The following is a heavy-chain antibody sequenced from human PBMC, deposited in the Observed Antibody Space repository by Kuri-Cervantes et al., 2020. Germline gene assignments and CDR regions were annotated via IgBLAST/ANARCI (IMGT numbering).Heavy chain of an antibody. Sequence: GGSPRLSCAASGFTFSSYGMHWVRQAPGKGLEWLAVISYDGSNRYYADSVKGRFTISRDSSKNTLYLQMNSLRAEDTAVYYCARRASSSDAFDIWGQGTMVTVSS. J-gene: IGHJ3*02. CDR3: ARRASSSDAFDI. V-gene: IGHV3-30*19. CDR2: ISYDGSNR. CDR1: GFTFSSYG. D-gene: IGHD6-6*01.